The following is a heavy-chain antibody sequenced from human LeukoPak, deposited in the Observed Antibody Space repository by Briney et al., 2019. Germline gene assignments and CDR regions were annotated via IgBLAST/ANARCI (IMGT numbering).Heavy chain of an antibody. Sequence: GGSLRLSCAASGFIVSSNYMNWVRQAPGKGLEWVSVIYSGGSTYYADSVKGRFTISRDKSKNTLYLQMNSLRAEDTAVYYCARSSLKLWTYGSWGQGTLDTVSS. V-gene: IGHV3-66*01. CDR3: ARSSLKLWTYGS. D-gene: IGHD3-10*01. CDR2: IYSGGST. J-gene: IGHJ5*02. CDR1: GFIVSSNY.